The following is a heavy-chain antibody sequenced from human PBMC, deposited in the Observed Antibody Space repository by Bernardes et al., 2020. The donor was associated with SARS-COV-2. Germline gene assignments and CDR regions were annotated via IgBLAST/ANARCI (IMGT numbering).Heavy chain of an antibody. CDR1: GDSIRTSDYY. CDR3: ARHVYSYDITGGMDV. CDR2: RYRDGST. D-gene: IGHD3-9*01. Sequence: SETLSLTCSVSGDSIRTSDYYWGWIRRPPGKGLEWIGSRYRDGSTYYDPSPKSRVTISADTSKNQFSLKLTSVTSTDTAVYFCARHVYSYDITGGMDVWGQGTTVTVSS. V-gene: IGHV4-39*01. J-gene: IGHJ6*02.